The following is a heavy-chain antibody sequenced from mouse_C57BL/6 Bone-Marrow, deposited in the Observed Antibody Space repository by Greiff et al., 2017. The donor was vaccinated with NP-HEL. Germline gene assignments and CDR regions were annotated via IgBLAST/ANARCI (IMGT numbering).Heavy chain of an antibody. Sequence: QVQLQQPGAELVRPGSSVKLSCKASGYTFTSYWMHWVKQRPIQGLEWIGNIDPSDSETHYNQKFKDKATLTVDKSSSTAYMQLSSLTSEDSAVYYCARNGAAQATLYAMDYWGQGTSVTVSS. V-gene: IGHV1-52*01. CDR3: ARNGAAQATLYAMDY. CDR2: IDPSDSET. J-gene: IGHJ4*01. CDR1: GYTFTSYW. D-gene: IGHD3-2*02.